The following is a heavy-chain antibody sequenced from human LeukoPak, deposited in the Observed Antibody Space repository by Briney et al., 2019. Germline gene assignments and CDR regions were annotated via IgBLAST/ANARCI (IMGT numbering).Heavy chain of an antibody. J-gene: IGHJ4*02. CDR1: GGSISSGDYY. CDR2: IYYSGST. Sequence: KSSETLSLTCTVSGGSISSGDYYWSWIRQPPGKGLEWIGYIYYSGSTYYNPSLKSRLTISVDTSKNQFSLKLSSVTAADTAVYYCAREVRGVSFFDYWGQGTLVTVSS. CDR3: AREVRGVSFFDY. D-gene: IGHD3-10*01. V-gene: IGHV4-30-4*01.